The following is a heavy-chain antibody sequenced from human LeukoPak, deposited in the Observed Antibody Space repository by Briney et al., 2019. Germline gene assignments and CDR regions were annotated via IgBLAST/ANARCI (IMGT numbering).Heavy chain of an antibody. CDR2: IKQDGSEK. CDR1: GFTFSTHW. D-gene: IGHD6-13*01. Sequence: GGSLRLSCVASGFTFSTHWMSWVRQAPGKGLEWVANIKQDGSEKYYVDSMKGRFTISRDNSKNTLYLQMNSLRAEDTAVYYCARDVGAAYFDYWGQGTLVTVSS. CDR3: ARDVGAAYFDY. J-gene: IGHJ4*02. V-gene: IGHV3-7*01.